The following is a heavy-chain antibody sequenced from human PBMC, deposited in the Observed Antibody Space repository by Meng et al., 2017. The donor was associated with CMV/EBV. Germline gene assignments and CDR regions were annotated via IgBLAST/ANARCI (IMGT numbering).Heavy chain of an antibody. Sequence: SETLSLTCTVSGGSVSSYYWSWIRQPPGKGLEWIGYIYYSGSTNYNPSLKSRVTITVDTSTNQSSLKLSSVAAADTAVYYCARSRVVTRHYYYGMDVWGQGTTVTVSS. D-gene: IGHD4-23*01. CDR2: IYYSGST. CDR3: ARSRVVTRHYYYGMDV. J-gene: IGHJ6*02. CDR1: GGSVSSYY. V-gene: IGHV4-59*02.